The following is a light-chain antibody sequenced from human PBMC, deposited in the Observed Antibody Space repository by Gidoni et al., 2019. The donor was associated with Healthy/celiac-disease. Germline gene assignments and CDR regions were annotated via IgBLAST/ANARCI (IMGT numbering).Light chain of an antibody. J-gene: IGKJ4*01. V-gene: IGKV3-20*01. Sequence: EIVLTQSPGTLSLSPGERATLSCRASQSVSSSYLAWYQQKPGQAPRLLLYGASSRATGIPDRFRGSGSGKDFTLTISRLEPEDFAGYYCQQYGSSLTTFGGGTKVEIK. CDR2: GAS. CDR3: QQYGSSLTT. CDR1: QSVSSSY.